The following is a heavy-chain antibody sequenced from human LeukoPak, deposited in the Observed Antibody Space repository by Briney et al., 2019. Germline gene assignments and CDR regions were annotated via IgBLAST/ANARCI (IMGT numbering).Heavy chain of an antibody. V-gene: IGHV1-69*04. J-gene: IGHJ5*02. CDR2: IIPILGIA. D-gene: IGHD2-2*01. Sequence: SVKVSCKASGGAFSSYAISWVRQAPGQGLEWMGRIIPILGIANYAQKFQGRVTITADKSTSTAYMELSSLRSEDTAVYYCARSGVPAAYNWFDHWGQGTLVTVSS. CDR1: GGAFSSYA. CDR3: ARSGVPAAYNWFDH.